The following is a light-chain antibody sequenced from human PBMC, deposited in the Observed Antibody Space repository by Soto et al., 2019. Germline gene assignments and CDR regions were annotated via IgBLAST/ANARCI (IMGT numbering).Light chain of an antibody. Sequence: QSVLTQPPSASGTPEQRVTISCSGSSSNIGSNTVNWYQQLPGTAPKLLIYSNNQRPSGVPDRFSGSKSGTSASLAISGLQSEDEADYYCAAWDDSLNGRGVFGGGTQLTVL. V-gene: IGLV1-44*01. CDR3: AAWDDSLNGRGV. CDR1: SSNIGSNT. CDR2: SNN. J-gene: IGLJ3*02.